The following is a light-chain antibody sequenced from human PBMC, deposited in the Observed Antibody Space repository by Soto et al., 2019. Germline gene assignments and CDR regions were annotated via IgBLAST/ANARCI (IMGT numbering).Light chain of an antibody. Sequence: EIVLTQSPVTLSLSPGERATLSCRASQSVRTYLAWYQVKPGQAPRLLIYDASRRASGGPARFSGRWSGTDVTLTISSLGPEDFALYYCQQRNPWPPITFGQGKRLEIK. J-gene: IGKJ5*01. CDR1: QSVRTY. CDR3: QQRNPWPPIT. V-gene: IGKV3-11*01. CDR2: DAS.